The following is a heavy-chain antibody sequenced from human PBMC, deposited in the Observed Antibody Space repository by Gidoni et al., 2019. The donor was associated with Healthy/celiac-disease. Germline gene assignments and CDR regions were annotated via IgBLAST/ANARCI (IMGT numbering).Heavy chain of an antibody. CDR2: ISSSSSTI. D-gene: IGHD2-15*01. CDR1: GFTFSSYS. Sequence: EVQLVESGGGLVQPGGSLRLSCAASGFTFSSYSMDWVRQAPGKGLEWVSYISSSSSTIYYADSVKGRFTISRDNAKNSLYLQMNSLRDEDTAVYYCARDQCGGSCYRGAFDIWGQGTMVTVSS. CDR3: ARDQCGGSCYRGAFDI. V-gene: IGHV3-48*02. J-gene: IGHJ3*02.